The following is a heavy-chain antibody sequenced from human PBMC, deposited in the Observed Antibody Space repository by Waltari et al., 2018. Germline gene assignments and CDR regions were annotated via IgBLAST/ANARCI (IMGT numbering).Heavy chain of an antibody. CDR3: AREKRSSSWDYYYYYYMDV. CDR1: GGSFSGYY. CDR2: INHSGST. J-gene: IGHJ6*03. D-gene: IGHD6-13*01. Sequence: QVQLQQWGAGLLKPSETLSLTCAVYGGSFSGYYWSWIRQPPGKWLEWIGEINHSGSTNYNPSLKSRVTISVDTSKNQFSLKLSSVTAADTAVYYCAREKRSSSWDYYYYYYMDVWGKGTTVTISS. V-gene: IGHV4-34*01.